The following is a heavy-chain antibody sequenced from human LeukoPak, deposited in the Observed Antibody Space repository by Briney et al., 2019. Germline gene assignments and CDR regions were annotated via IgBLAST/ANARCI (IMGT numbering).Heavy chain of an antibody. CDR1: GDTFTSYG. Sequence: ASVKVSCKASGDTFTSYGISWVRQAPGQGLEWMGWISAYNGNTNYAQKLQGRVTMTTDTSTSTAYMELRRLRADDTAVYYCAREERITMVRGVIIKGVWHWFDPWGQGTLVTVSS. D-gene: IGHD3-10*01. J-gene: IGHJ5*02. CDR3: AREERITMVRGVIIKGVWHWFDP. V-gene: IGHV1-18*01. CDR2: ISAYNGNT.